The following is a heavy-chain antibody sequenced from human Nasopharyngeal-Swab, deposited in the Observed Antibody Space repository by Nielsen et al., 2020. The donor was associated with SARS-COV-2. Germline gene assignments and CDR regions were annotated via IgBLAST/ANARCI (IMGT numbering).Heavy chain of an antibody. D-gene: IGHD1-26*01. CDR2: INAGNGNT. J-gene: IGHJ3*02. Sequence: ASVKVSCKASGYTFTSYAMHWVRQAPGQRLKGMGWINAGNGNTKYSQKFQGRVTITRDTSASTAYMELSSLRSEDTAVYYCARAWELLPPDAFDIWGQGTMVTVSS. V-gene: IGHV1-3*01. CDR3: ARAWELLPPDAFDI. CDR1: GYTFTSYA.